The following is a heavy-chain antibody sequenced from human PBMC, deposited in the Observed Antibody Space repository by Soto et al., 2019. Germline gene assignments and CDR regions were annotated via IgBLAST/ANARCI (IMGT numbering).Heavy chain of an antibody. J-gene: IGHJ4*02. D-gene: IGHD5-12*01. Sequence: QVQLVQSGAEVKKPGSSVKVSCKASGCTFSSCAISWVRQAPGQGLEWMGGIIPIFGTANYAQKFQGRVTITADKSTSTAYMELSSLRSDDTAVYYCASARDGYTPSGYWGQGTLVTVSS. V-gene: IGHV1-69*06. CDR2: IIPIFGTA. CDR3: ASARDGYTPSGY. CDR1: GCTFSSCA.